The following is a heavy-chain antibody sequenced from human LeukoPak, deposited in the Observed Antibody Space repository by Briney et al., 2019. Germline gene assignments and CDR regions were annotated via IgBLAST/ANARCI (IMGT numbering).Heavy chain of an antibody. CDR1: GFTFNIYG. D-gene: IGHD2-2*02. V-gene: IGHV3-30*02. J-gene: IGHJ4*02. CDR3: AKDPFAYCTSSRCYNYFDY. CDR2: IRYDGSNK. Sequence: GGSLRLSCAASGFTFNIYGIHWVRQAPGKGLEWVAFIRYDGSNKDYADSVKGRFTISRDNSKNTVSLQMSGLRAEDTAVYYCAKDPFAYCTSSRCYNYFDYWGRGTLVTVSS.